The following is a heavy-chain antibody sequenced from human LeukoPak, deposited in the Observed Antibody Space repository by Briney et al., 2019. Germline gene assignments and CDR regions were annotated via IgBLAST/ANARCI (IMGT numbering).Heavy chain of an antibody. J-gene: IGHJ6*02. CDR3: ARDKGDWDYDFWSGYLSAYYYYGMDV. V-gene: IGHV1-18*01. CDR2: ISAYNGNT. D-gene: IGHD3-3*01. Sequence: ASVTVSCTASGYTFTSYGISWVRQAPGQGLEWMGWISAYNGNTNYAQKLQGRVTMTTDTSTSTAYMELRSLRSDDTAVYYCARDKGDWDYDFWSGYLSAYYYYGMDVWGQGTTVTVSS. CDR1: GYTFTSYG.